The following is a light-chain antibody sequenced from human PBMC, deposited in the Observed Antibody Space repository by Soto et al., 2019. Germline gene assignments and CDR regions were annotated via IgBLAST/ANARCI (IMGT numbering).Light chain of an antibody. J-gene: IGKJ2*01. V-gene: IGKV3-20*01. CDR1: QSVSSSY. CDR3: QQYGSSYT. CDR2: GAS. Sequence: EIVLTQSPGTLSLSPGERATLSCRASQSVSSSYLAWYQQKPGQAHRLLIYGASSRATGIPDRFSGSWSGKDFTLTSSRLEPEDFAVYYCQQYGSSYTFGQGTKLEIK.